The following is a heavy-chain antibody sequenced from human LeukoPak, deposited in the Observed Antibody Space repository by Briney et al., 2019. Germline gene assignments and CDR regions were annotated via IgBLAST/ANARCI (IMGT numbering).Heavy chain of an antibody. D-gene: IGHD5-24*01. J-gene: IGHJ4*02. CDR3: ARASGGYKLSPPDY. CDR1: GYTFTGYY. V-gene: IGHV1-2*02. Sequence: GASVKVSCKASGYTFTGYYMHWVRQAPGQGLEWMGWINPNSGGTNYAQKFQGRVTMTRDTSISTAYMELSRLRSDDTAVYYCARASGGYKLSPPDYWGQGTLVTVSS. CDR2: INPNSGGT.